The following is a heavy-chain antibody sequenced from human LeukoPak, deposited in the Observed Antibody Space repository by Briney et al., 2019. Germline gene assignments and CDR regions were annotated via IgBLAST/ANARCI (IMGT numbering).Heavy chain of an antibody. D-gene: IGHD4-17*01. CDR1: GGSISSGDYY. CDR3: ARSNDYGDRNWFDP. CDR2: IYYSGST. V-gene: IGHV4-30-4*01. Sequence: SETLSLTCTVSGGSISSGDYYWSWIRQPPGKGLEWIGYIYYSGSTYYNSSLKSRVTISVDTSKNQFSLKLSSVTAADTAIYYCARSNDYGDRNWFDPWGQGTLVSVSS. J-gene: IGHJ5*02.